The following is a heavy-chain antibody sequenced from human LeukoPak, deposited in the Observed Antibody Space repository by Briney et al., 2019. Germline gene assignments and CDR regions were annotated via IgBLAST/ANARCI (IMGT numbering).Heavy chain of an antibody. Sequence: HSGGSLRLSCAASGFTFSDYAMHWVRQAPGKGLEWVAVLSYGGTNKYYADSVKGRFTISRDNSKNTMFLQMNSLRAEDTAVYHCARDRSGYANYAFDFWGQGTMVTVSS. V-gene: IGHV3-30-3*01. D-gene: IGHD3-3*01. CDR3: ARDRSGYANYAFDF. CDR2: LSYGGTNK. J-gene: IGHJ3*01. CDR1: GFTFSDYA.